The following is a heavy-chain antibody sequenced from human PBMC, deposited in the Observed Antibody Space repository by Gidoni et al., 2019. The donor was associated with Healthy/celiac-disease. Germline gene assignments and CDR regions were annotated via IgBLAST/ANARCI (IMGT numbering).Heavy chain of an antibody. J-gene: IGHJ6*02. CDR2: IKHSGST. D-gene: IGHD3-10*01. CDR1: GGSFSGYY. V-gene: IGHV4-34*01. Sequence: QVQLQQWGAGLLKPSETLSLTCAVYGGSFSGYYWRWSRQPPGKGLEWIGEIKHSGSTNYNPSLKSRVTISVDTSKNQFSLKLSSVTAADTAVYYCARVRWFGELFGYYYYYGMDVWGQGTTVTVSS. CDR3: ARVRWFGELFGYYYYYGMDV.